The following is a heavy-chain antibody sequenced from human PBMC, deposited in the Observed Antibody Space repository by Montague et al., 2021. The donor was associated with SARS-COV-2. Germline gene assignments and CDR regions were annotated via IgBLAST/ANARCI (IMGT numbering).Heavy chain of an antibody. CDR3: AKGSGYFLNYYYMDV. D-gene: IGHD6-25*01. CDR2: ISWNSDTI. V-gene: IGHV3-9*01. Sequence: SLRLSCATSGFTFNDYAMHWVRQALGKGLEWVSGISWNSDTINYADSVKGRFTISRDNAENSLYLQMNSLRAEDTAFYYCAKGSGYFLNYYYMDVWGKGTTVTVS. CDR1: GFTFNDYA. J-gene: IGHJ6*03.